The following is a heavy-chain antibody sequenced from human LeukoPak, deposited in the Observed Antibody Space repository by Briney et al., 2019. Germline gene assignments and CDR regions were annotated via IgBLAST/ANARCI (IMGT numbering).Heavy chain of an antibody. CDR1: GFTFDNYG. Sequence: GGSLRLSCVASGFTFDNYGMSWVRQAPGKGLQWVSYISVSGGSTYYTDSVKSRFTISRDNSKSTLYLQLDGLRAEDTAVYFCAKGGSGNFPGRGYFDYWGQGTLVTVSS. D-gene: IGHD1-26*01. V-gene: IGHV3-23*01. CDR3: AKGGSGNFPGRGYFDY. J-gene: IGHJ4*02. CDR2: ISVSGGST.